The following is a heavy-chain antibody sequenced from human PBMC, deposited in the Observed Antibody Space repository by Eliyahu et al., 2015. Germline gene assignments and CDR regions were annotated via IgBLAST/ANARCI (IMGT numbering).Heavy chain of an antibody. D-gene: IGHD3-16*02. CDR3: ARVPASRRRLGELSHNWFDP. CDR2: MNPNXGNT. Sequence: QVQLVQSGAEVKKPGASVKVSCKASGYTFXSYDXNWVRQATGQGLEWMGWMNPNXGNTGYAQKFQGRVTMTRNTSISTAYMELSSLRSEDTAVYYCARVPASRRRLGELSHNWFDPWGQGTLVTVSS. J-gene: IGHJ5*02. CDR1: GYTFXSYD. V-gene: IGHV1-8*01.